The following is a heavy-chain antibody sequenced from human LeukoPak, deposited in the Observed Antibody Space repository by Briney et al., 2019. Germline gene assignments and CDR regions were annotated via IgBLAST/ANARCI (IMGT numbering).Heavy chain of an antibody. CDR2: INPNSGGT. J-gene: IGHJ4*02. CDR1: GYTFTGYY. CDR3: ARDSGSYCSGGSCYSSPHTFDY. Sequence: GASVKVSCKASGYTFTGYYMHWVRQAPGQGLEWMGWINPNSGGTNYAQKFQGRVTMTRDTSISTAYMELSRLRSDDTAVYYCARDSGSYCSGGSCYSSPHTFDYWGQGTLVTVSS. V-gene: IGHV1-2*02. D-gene: IGHD2-15*01.